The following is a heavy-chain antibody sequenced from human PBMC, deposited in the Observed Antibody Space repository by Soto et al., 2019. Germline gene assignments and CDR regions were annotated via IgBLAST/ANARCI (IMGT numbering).Heavy chain of an antibody. CDR3: ARGAVDVWGSYRYMLGYFDY. V-gene: IGHV1-3*01. Sequence: ASVKVSCKASGYTFTSYAMHWVRQAPGQRLEWMGWINAGNGNTKYSQKFQGRVTITRDTSASTAYVELSSLRSEDTAVYYCARGAVDVWGSYRYMLGYFDYWGQGTLVTVSS. J-gene: IGHJ4*02. CDR1: GYTFTSYA. D-gene: IGHD3-16*02. CDR2: INAGNGNT.